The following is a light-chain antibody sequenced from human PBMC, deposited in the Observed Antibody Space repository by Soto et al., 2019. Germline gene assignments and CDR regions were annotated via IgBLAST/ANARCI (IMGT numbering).Light chain of an antibody. J-gene: IGLJ2*01. Sequence: SYELTQPPSVSVALGQTARITCGGDNIGRKSVHWYQQKPGQAPVLVVNDDSDRPSGIPERFSGSNSGNTATLTISRVEAGDEADYYCQVWDSSTDHRVVFGGGTKVTVL. V-gene: IGLV3-21*02. CDR1: NIGRKS. CDR2: DDS. CDR3: QVWDSSTDHRVV.